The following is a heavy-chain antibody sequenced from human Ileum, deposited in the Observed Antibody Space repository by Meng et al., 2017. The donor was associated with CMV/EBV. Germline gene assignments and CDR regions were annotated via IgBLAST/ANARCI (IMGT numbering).Heavy chain of an antibody. D-gene: IGHD6-19*01. Sequence: SGFTFSSYDMSWVRQAPGKGLEWVSGITGRGFTTYYADSVKGRFTISRDNSNNALFLQMNSLRAEDTAVYYCAKPEAVAGTTYFDYWGQGSLVTVSS. CDR3: AKPEAVAGTTYFDY. V-gene: IGHV3-23*01. J-gene: IGHJ4*02. CDR2: ITGRGFTT. CDR1: GFTFSSYD.